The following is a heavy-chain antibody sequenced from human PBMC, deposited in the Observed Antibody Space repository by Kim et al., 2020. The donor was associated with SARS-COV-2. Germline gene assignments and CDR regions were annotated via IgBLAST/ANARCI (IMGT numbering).Heavy chain of an antibody. CDR2: ISGDGDST. Sequence: GGSLRLSCAASGFTFDDYAMHWVRQAPGKGLEWVSPISGDGDSTYYADSVKGRFTISRDNSKNSLYLQMNSLRTEDTALYYCASDIGAGSCYYFDYWGQGTLVTVSS. CDR3: ASDIGAGSCYYFDY. CDR1: GFTFDDYA. J-gene: IGHJ4*02. D-gene: IGHD6-13*01. V-gene: IGHV3-43*02.